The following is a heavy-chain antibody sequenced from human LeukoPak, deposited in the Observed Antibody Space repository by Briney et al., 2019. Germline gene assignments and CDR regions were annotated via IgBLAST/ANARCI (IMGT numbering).Heavy chain of an antibody. CDR1: GGSISSYY. CDR2: IYHSGST. CDR3: ARGVAAAGTAPLDV. V-gene: IGHV4-59*12. Sequence: PSETLSLTCTVSGGSISSYYWSWIRQPPGKGLEWIGYIYHSGSTYYNPSLKSRVTISVDRSKNQFSLKLSSVTAADTAVYYCARGVAAAGTAPLDVWGKGTTVTVSS. J-gene: IGHJ6*04. D-gene: IGHD6-13*01.